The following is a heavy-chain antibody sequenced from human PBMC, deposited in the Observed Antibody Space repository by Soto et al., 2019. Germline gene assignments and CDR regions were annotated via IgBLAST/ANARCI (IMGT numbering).Heavy chain of an antibody. V-gene: IGHV3-23*01. CDR3: AKTEYSSFSWYFDL. CDR2: ISGSGGST. D-gene: IGHD6-6*01. J-gene: IGHJ2*01. CDR1: GLTFRSYA. Sequence: PGGSLRLSCGASGLTFRSYAMSWVRQAPGKGLEWVSGISGSGGSTYYADSVKGRFTISRDNSKNTLYLQMNSLRVEDTAVYYCAKTEYSSFSWYFDLWGRGTLVTVSS.